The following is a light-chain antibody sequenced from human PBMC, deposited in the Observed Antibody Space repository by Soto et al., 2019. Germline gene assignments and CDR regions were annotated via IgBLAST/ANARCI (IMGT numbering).Light chain of an antibody. Sequence: EILMTQSPATLSVSPGERATLSCRASQSVSSNLAWYQQKPGQAPRLLIYSASSRATGIPARFSGSGSGTEFSLTISSLQSEDVAVYYCQQYHNWLPYTFGQGTKLEIK. J-gene: IGKJ2*01. V-gene: IGKV3-15*01. CDR1: QSVSSN. CDR3: QQYHNWLPYT. CDR2: SAS.